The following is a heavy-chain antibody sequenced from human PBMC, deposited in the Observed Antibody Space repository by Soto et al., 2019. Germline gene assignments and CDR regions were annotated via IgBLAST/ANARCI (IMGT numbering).Heavy chain of an antibody. V-gene: IGHV1-69*02. CDR1: GGTSSRYI. Sequence: QVQLVQSGAEVKKPGSSVKVSCKSSGGTSSRYIISWVRQAPGQGLEWMGRIIAILGMANYAQKFQGRVSITADKSTSTAYMELSSLRSEDTSVYYCAIPHDYRGLAPWGQGTLVTVSS. CDR3: AIPHDYRGLAP. J-gene: IGHJ5*02. D-gene: IGHD4-4*01. CDR2: IIAILGMA.